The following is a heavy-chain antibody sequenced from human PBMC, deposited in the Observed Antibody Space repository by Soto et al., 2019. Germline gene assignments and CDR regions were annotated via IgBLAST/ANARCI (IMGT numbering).Heavy chain of an antibody. V-gene: IGHV1-46*03. CDR3: AREGIVAAFDY. J-gene: IGHJ4*02. CDR1: GYTFTSYG. Sequence: ASVKVSCKASGYTFTSYGISWVRQAPGQGLEWMGVINPSGGSTNYAQNFQGRVTMTRDTSTSTVYMELSSLRSEDTAVYYCAREGIVAAFDYWGQGTLVTVSS. CDR2: INPSGGST. D-gene: IGHD6-13*01.